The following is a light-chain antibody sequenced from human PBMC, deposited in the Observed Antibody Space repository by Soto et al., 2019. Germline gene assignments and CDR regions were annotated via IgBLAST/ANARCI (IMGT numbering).Light chain of an antibody. CDR3: QQYNGYSRT. Sequence: DIQMTQSPSTLSASVGDRVTITCRASQTISTWLAWYQQKPGKTPNLLIYKASYLKSGVPSRFSGSGSGTEFTLTISSLQPDDFATYYCQQYNGYSRTFGQGTK. CDR1: QTISTW. V-gene: IGKV1-5*03. J-gene: IGKJ1*01. CDR2: KAS.